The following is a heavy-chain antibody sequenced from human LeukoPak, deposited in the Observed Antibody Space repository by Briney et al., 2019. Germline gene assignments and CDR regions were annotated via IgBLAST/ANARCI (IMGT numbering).Heavy chain of an antibody. CDR3: AHSSSSLPTDS. Sequence: SETLSLTCAVYGGPFNSYYWTWIRQSPAKGLEWIGEINHNKSTNYNPSLESRVTISVDTSKNQFSLNLTFVTAADTAVYYCAHSSSSLPTDSWGQGNLVIVSS. J-gene: IGHJ4*02. V-gene: IGHV4-34*01. CDR1: GGPFNSYY. D-gene: IGHD6-6*01. CDR2: INHNKST.